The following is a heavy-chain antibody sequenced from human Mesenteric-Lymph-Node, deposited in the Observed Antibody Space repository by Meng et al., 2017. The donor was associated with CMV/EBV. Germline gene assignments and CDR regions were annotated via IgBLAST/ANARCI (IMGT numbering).Heavy chain of an antibody. J-gene: IGHJ4*02. CDR3: ARDVNWSFDY. CDR2: ITPDKRDT. V-gene: IGHV3-21*05. Sequence: GESLKISSATSGFTFSTFSMIWVRLAPGKGLELIAYITPDKRDTYYADSVRGRFTVSRDNAKNSLYLQMNSLRAEDTAIYYCARDVNWSFDYWGQGILVTVSS. D-gene: IGHD1-20*01. CDR1: GFTFSTFS.